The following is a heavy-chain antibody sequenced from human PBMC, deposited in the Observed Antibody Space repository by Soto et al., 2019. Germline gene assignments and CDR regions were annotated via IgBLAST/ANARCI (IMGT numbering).Heavy chain of an antibody. CDR1: GLTVSSNY. D-gene: IGHD4-17*01. CDR2: IYSGGTT. J-gene: IGHJ5*02. CDR3: ARSRYGDGDYFDP. Sequence: EVQLVESGGGLVQPGGSLRLSCAASGLTVSSNYMVWVRQAPGKGLEWVSIIYSGGTTYYADSVKGRFTISRDNSKNTLYLQMNSLRAEDTAVYYCARSRYGDGDYFDPWGQGALVTVSS. V-gene: IGHV3-66*01.